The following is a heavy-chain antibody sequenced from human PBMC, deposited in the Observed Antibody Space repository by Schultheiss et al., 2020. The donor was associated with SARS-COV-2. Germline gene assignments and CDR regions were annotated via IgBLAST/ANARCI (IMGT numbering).Heavy chain of an antibody. CDR3: AKTSWEYQLLIDY. CDR2: ISSSSSYT. J-gene: IGHJ4*02. V-gene: IGHV3-11*06. Sequence: GGSLRLSCAASGFTFSDYYMSWIRQAPGKGLEWVSYISSSSSYTNYADSVKGRFTISRDNAKNSLYLQMNSLRAEDTAVYYCAKTSWEYQLLIDYWGQGALVTVSS. D-gene: IGHD2-2*01. CDR1: GFTFSDYY.